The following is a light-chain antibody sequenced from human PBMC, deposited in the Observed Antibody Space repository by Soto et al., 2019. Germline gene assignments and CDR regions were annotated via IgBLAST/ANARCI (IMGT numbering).Light chain of an antibody. CDR2: SNN. J-gene: IGLJ1*01. Sequence: QSVLTQPPSASGTPGQRVTISCSGSSSNIGSNPVNWYQQLPGTAPKLLIYSNNQRPSGVPDRFSGSKSGTSASLAISGLQSEDEADYYCAAWDDSLNGRVFGTGTKVTVL. CDR3: AAWDDSLNGRV. V-gene: IGLV1-44*01. CDR1: SSNIGSNP.